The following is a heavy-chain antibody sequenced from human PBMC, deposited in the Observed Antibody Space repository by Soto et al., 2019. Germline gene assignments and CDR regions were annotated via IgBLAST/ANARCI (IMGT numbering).Heavy chain of an antibody. CDR1: GFTFSSSA. CDR3: AKEEGELSLYRDAFDI. Sequence: EVQLLESGGGLVQPGGSLRLSCAASGFTFSSSAMSWVRQAPGKGLEWVSAISGSGGSTYYADSVKGRFTISRDNSKNTLYLQMNSLRAEDTAVYYCAKEEGELSLYRDAFDIWGQGTMVTVSS. D-gene: IGHD3-16*02. J-gene: IGHJ3*02. CDR2: ISGSGGST. V-gene: IGHV3-23*01.